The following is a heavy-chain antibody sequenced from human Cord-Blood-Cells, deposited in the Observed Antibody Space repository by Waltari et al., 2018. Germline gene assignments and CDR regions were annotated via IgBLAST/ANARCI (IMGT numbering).Heavy chain of an antibody. J-gene: IGHJ3*02. CDR1: GGSFSGYY. D-gene: IGHD2-15*01. Sequence: QVQLQPWGAGLLKPSETLSLTCAVYGGSFSGYYWSWIRQPPGKGLEWIGEINHSGSTNYNPSLKSRGTLSISTTKNQVSLKLSAVTAADTAVYYCARGVVVAAFPGGAFDIWGQGTMVTVSS. CDR3: ARGVVVAAFPGGAFDI. V-gene: IGHV4-34*01. CDR2: INHSGST.